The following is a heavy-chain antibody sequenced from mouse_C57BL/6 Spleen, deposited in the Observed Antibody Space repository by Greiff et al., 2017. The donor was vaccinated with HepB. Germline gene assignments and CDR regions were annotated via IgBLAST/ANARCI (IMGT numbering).Heavy chain of an antibody. CDR3: ARSFYDYGVDY. D-gene: IGHD2-4*01. J-gene: IGHJ2*01. CDR2: IDPSDSET. V-gene: IGHV1-52*01. Sequence: QVQLQQPGAELVRPGSSVKLSCKASGYTFTSYWMHWVKQRPIQGLEWIGNIDPSDSETHYNQKFKDKATLTVDKSSSTAYMQLSSLTSEDSAVYYWARSFYDYGVDYWGQGTTLTVSS. CDR1: GYTFTSYW.